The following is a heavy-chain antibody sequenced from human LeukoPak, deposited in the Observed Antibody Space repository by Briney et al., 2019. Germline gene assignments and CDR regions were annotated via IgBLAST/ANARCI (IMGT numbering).Heavy chain of an antibody. CDR3: ARIGIPFSRRYFDY. J-gene: IGHJ4*02. CDR1: GGSISSSSYY. V-gene: IGHV4-39*07. CDR2: INHSGST. Sequence: SETLSLTCTVSGGSISSSSYYWGWIRQPPGKGLEWIGEINHSGSTNYNPSLKSRVTISVDTSKNQFSLKLSSVTAADTAVYYCARIGIPFSRRYFDYWGQGTLVTVSS. D-gene: IGHD2/OR15-2a*01.